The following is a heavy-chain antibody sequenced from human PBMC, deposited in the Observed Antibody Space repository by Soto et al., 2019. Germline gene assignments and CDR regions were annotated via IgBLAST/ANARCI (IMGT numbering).Heavy chain of an antibody. CDR2: ISYDGSNK. V-gene: IGHV3-30*18. CDR3: AKDKGDCRGGGCRNRLH. Sequence: QVQLVESGGGVVQPGRSLRLSCAASGFTFSSYGMHWVRQAPGKGLEWVAVISYDGSNKYYADSVKGRFTISRDNSKNTLNLHMNSRRAEDTVLYYCAKDKGDCRGGGCRNRLHGGQGTLVVVSP. J-gene: IGHJ4*02. D-gene: IGHD2-15*01. CDR1: GFTFSSYG.